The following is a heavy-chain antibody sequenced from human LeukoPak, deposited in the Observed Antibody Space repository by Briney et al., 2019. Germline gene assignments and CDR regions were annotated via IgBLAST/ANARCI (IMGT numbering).Heavy chain of an antibody. CDR3: AXXGYYGSGNDFRFDP. CDR1: GGSIGSYY. Sequence: SETLSLTCTVSGGSIGSYYWSWIRQSPGKGLECIGYIHYTGSTNYNPSLKSRVTISVETSKNQFSLKLKSVTAADTAVYYCAXXGYYGSGNDFRFDPWGQGTLVTVSS. D-gene: IGHD3-10*01. CDR2: IHYTGST. J-gene: IGHJ5*02. V-gene: IGHV4-59*01.